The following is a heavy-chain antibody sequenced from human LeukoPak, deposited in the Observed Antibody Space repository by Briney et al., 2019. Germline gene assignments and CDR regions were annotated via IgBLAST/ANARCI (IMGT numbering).Heavy chain of an antibody. CDR1: GGSFSGYY. Sequence: SETLPLTCAVYGGSFSGYYWSWIRQPPGKGLEWIGEINHSGSTNYNPSLKSRVTISVDTSKNQFSLKLSSVTAADTAVYYCARERIQLWEGVDYWGQGTLVTVSS. CDR3: ARERIQLWEGVDY. CDR2: INHSGST. J-gene: IGHJ4*02. D-gene: IGHD5-18*01. V-gene: IGHV4-34*01.